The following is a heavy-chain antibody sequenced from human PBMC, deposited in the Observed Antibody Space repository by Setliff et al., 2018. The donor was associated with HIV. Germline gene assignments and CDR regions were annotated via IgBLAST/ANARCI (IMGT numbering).Heavy chain of an antibody. CDR2: VSWNSDSI. CDR3: AKDSGDGYNLEDYFDS. CDR1: GFNFKDFS. V-gene: IGHV3-9*01. D-gene: IGHD5-12*01. Sequence: GGSLRLSCAASGFNFKDFSMHWVRQGPGQGLEWVSSVSWNSDSINYADSVKGRFTISRDNAKNSLYLQMNSLRAEDTALYYCAKDSGDGYNLEDYFDSWGQGTLVTGSS. J-gene: IGHJ4*02.